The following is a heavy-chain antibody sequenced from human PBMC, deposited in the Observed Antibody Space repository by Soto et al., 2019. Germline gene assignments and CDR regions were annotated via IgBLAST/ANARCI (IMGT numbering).Heavy chain of an antibody. V-gene: IGHV1-69*13. CDR2: IIPIFGTA. D-gene: IGHD5-18*01. CDR3: ARTHHVDTAMADY. Sequence: SVKVSCKASGGTFSSYAISWVRQAPGQGLEWMGGIIPIFGTANYAQKFQGRVTITADETTSTAYMELSSLRSEDTAVYYCARTHHVDTAMADYWGQGTLVTVSS. CDR1: GGTFSSYA. J-gene: IGHJ4*02.